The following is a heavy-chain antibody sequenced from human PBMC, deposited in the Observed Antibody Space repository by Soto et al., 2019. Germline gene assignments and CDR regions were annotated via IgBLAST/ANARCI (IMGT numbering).Heavy chain of an antibody. D-gene: IGHD3-22*01. V-gene: IGHV3-23*01. J-gene: IGHJ1*01. CDR1: GFTLTSHA. CDR3: AKCPSLCTSDSSGTLYECFQR. CDR2: ISVTGGST. Sequence: GGSLRLSCAASGFTLTSHAMSWVRQPPGKGLERVSAISVTGGSTYYADSVTGRFTISRDNSQNTPFLPMHSLRAATTAVYHCAKCPSLCTSDSSGTLYECFQRWGQGTLVTVSS.